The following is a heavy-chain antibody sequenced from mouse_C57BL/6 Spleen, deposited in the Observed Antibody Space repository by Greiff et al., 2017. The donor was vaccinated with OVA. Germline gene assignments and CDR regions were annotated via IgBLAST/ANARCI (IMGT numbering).Heavy chain of an antibody. CDR3: AAEYEWLKSGGFAY. V-gene: IGHV1-26*01. CDR2: INPNNGGT. J-gene: IGHJ3*01. CDR1: GYTFTDYY. Sequence: VQLQQSGPELVKPGASVKISCKASGYTFTDYYMNWVKQSHGKSLEWIGDINPNNGGTSYTQKFKGKATLTVDKSSSTAYMELRSLTSEDSAVYYCAAEYEWLKSGGFAYWGQGTLVTVSA. D-gene: IGHD2-2*01.